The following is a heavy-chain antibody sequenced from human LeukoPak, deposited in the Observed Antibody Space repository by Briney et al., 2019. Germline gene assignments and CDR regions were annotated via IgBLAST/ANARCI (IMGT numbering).Heavy chain of an antibody. CDR2: INTDGSDT. CDR1: GFIFNTYW. V-gene: IGHV3-74*01. J-gene: IGHJ4*02. D-gene: IGHD2-8*01. CDR3: ASGSGTRGDY. Sequence: GGSLRLSCAASGFIFNTYWMHWVRQAPGKGLVWVSSINTDGSDTTYADSVKGRFTISRDNAKSTMYLQMNSLRAEGTAVYYCASGSGTRGDYWGQGTLVTVSS.